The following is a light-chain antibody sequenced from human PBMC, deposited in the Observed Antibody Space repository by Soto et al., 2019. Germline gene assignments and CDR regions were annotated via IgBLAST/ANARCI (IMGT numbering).Light chain of an antibody. CDR1: SSDVGSYNL. J-gene: IGLJ2*01. Sequence: QSALTQPASVSGSPGQSITISCTGTSSDVGSYNLVSWYQQHPGKAPKLMIYEGSKRPSGVSNRFSGSKSGNTASLTISGLHAEDEADYYCCSYAGSSILFGGGTKLTVL. V-gene: IGLV2-23*01. CDR3: CSYAGSSIL. CDR2: EGS.